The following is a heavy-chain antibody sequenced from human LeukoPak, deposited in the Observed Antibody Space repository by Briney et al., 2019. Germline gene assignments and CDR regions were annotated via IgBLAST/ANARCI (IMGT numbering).Heavy chain of an antibody. CDR3: AKGRWGRSANDAFDI. V-gene: IGHV3-23*01. CDR1: GFTFSSYA. CDR2: ISGSGGST. J-gene: IGHJ3*02. D-gene: IGHD3-10*01. Sequence: GGSLRLSCAASGFTFSSYAMSWFRQAPGKGLEWVSAISGSGGSTYYADSVKGRFTISRDSSKNTLYLQMNSLRAEDTAVYYCAKGRWGRSANDAFDIWGQGTMVTVSS.